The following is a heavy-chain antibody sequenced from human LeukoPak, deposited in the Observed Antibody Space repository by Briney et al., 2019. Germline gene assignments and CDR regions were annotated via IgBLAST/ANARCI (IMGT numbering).Heavy chain of an antibody. Sequence: SETLSLTCTVSGGSISSSSYYWGWIRQPPGKGLEWIGSIDYSGSTYYNPSLKTRVTISVETSKNQFSLKLSSVTAADTAVYYCARRSYGDYVRDYWGQGTLVTVSS. J-gene: IGHJ4*02. CDR3: ARRSYGDYVRDY. V-gene: IGHV4-39*01. CDR1: GGSISSSSYY. D-gene: IGHD4-17*01. CDR2: IDYSGST.